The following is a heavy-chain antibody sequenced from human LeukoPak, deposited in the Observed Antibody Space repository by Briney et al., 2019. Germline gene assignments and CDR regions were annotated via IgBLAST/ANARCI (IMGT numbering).Heavy chain of an antibody. J-gene: IGHJ3*02. V-gene: IGHV3-23*01. CDR3: AKDRVRFLEWLSEHAFDI. CDR2: ISGSGGST. CDR1: GFTFSSYA. D-gene: IGHD3-3*01. Sequence: GGSLRLSCAASGFTFSSYAMNWVRQAPGKGLEWVSAISGSGGSTYYADSVKGRFTISRDNSKNTLYLQMNSLRAEDTAVYYCAKDRVRFLEWLSEHAFDIWGQGTMVTVSS.